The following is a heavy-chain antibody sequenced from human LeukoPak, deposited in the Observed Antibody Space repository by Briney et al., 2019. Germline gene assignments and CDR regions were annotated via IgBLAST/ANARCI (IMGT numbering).Heavy chain of an antibody. CDR1: GGSISSYY. CDR2: IYTSGST. V-gene: IGHV4-4*07. CDR3: AHGGNSGSYSEH. Sequence: SETLSLTCTVSGGSISSYYWSWIRQPAGKGLEWIGRIYTSGSTNYNPSLKSRVTMSVDTSKNQFSLKLSSVTAADTAMYYCAHGGNSGSYSEHWGQGILVTVSS. J-gene: IGHJ4*02. D-gene: IGHD1-26*01.